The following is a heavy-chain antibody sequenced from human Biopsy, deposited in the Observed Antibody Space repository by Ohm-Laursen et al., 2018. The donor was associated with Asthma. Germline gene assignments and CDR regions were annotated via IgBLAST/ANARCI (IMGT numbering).Heavy chain of an antibody. CDR1: GYYISNGGYY. Sequence: TLSLTCSVSGYYISNGGYYWTWVRQRPGKGLEWIGNIYHRGNTKYNPSLKSRLSFSVDTSKNQFSLKLSSVTAADTAIYFCARDYYDFWNRSVYTYFGMDVWGRGTTVVVSS. CDR3: ARDYYDFWNRSVYTYFGMDV. D-gene: IGHD3-3*01. J-gene: IGHJ6*02. CDR2: IYHRGNT. V-gene: IGHV4-31*03.